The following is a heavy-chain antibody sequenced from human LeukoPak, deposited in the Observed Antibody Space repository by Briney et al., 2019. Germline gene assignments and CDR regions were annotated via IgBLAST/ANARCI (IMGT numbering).Heavy chain of an antibody. Sequence: CLRLSSAPSGFTFYEYAMHWGWHAPRKSLERGSGISWNSGSLGYADSVKGRFTISRDNAKNSLYLQMNSLRAEDTALYYCAKDIAYSSSLGAFDIWGQGTMVTVSS. J-gene: IGHJ3*02. V-gene: IGHV3-9*01. CDR2: ISWNSGSL. CDR3: AKDIAYSSSLGAFDI. D-gene: IGHD6-6*01. CDR1: GFTFYEYA.